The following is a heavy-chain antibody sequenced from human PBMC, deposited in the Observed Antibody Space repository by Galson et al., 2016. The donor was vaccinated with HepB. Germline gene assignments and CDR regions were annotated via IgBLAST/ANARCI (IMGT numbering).Heavy chain of an antibody. J-gene: IGHJ4*02. CDR1: GSIFSTYA. D-gene: IGHD6-19*01. CDR2: ISNDGSNY. V-gene: IGHV3-30-3*01. Sequence: SLRLSCAASGSIFSTYAMHWVRQAPGKGLEWVAIISNDGSNYYSADSVKGRFTISRDNSKNTLYLQMNSLRLEDTAVYYCTRDGWYDSGSGFDPFDYWGQGTLVTVSS. CDR3: TRDGWYDSGSGFDPFDY.